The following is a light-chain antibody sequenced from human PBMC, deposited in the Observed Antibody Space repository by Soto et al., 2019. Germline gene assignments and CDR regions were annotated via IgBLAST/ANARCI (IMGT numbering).Light chain of an antibody. Sequence: QSVLTQPPSASGTPGQRVTISCSGGSSNIGNNYVYWYQQFPGAAPKLLIYSNDQRPSGVLDRFSGSKSGTSGSLVIKGLRSEDEADYYCAAWDDSLSGRVFGGGTKLTVL. J-gene: IGLJ3*02. CDR1: SSNIGNNY. CDR2: SND. CDR3: AAWDDSLSGRV. V-gene: IGLV1-47*02.